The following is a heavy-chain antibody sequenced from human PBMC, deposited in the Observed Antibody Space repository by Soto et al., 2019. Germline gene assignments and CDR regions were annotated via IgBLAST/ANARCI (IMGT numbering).Heavy chain of an antibody. CDR3: ARESEDLTSNFDY. J-gene: IGHJ4*02. V-gene: IGHV3-11*06. CDR2: SSNSGTFS. Sequence: PGGSLRLSCEGSGFTFSDYYISWIRQAPGKGLEWISYSSNSGTFSRYADSVKGRFSISRDNTKNLLYLQMNSLRAEDTAVYYCARESEDLTSNFDYWGQGTLVTVSS. CDR1: GFTFSDYY.